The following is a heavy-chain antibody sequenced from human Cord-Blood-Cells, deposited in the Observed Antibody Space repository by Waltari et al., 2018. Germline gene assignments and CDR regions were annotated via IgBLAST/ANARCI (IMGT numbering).Heavy chain of an antibody. J-gene: IGHJ3*02. Sequence: QLHLQQWGAGLLKPAATLSLTSAASGGSFGGSCWSWIRQPPGKGLEWIGEIKHRGSTNYNPSLKSRVTISVDTSKNQFSLKLSSVTAADTAVYYCASRNWELGAFDIWGQGTMVTVSS. V-gene: IGHV4-34*01. CDR1: GGSFGGSC. D-gene: IGHD1-26*01. CDR2: IKHRGST. CDR3: ASRNWELGAFDI.